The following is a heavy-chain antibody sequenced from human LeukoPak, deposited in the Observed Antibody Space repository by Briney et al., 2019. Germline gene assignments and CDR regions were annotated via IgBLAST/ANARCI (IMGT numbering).Heavy chain of an antibody. D-gene: IGHD6-13*01. CDR2: ISGSGGIT. Sequence: GGSLRLSCEASGFTFSSSAMTWVRQAPGKGLEWVSGISGSGGITYYADSVKGRFTISRDNSKNTLFLQMNSLRAEDTAVYYCARGAAAADYWGQGTLVTVSS. J-gene: IGHJ4*02. CDR1: GFTFSSSA. CDR3: ARGAAAADY. V-gene: IGHV3-23*01.